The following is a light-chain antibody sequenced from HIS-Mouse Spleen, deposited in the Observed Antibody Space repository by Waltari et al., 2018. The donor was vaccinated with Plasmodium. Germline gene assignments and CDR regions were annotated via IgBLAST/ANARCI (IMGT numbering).Light chain of an antibody. V-gene: IGKV3-11*01. J-gene: IGKJ5*01. Sequence: EIVLTQSPATLSLSPGERATLSCRASQSVSSYLAWYQQKPGQAPRLLIYDASNRATGIPAKFSGGGSGTDFTLTISSLEPEDFALYYCQQRNNWPPTFGQGTRLEIK. CDR2: DAS. CDR3: QQRNNWPPT. CDR1: QSVSSY.